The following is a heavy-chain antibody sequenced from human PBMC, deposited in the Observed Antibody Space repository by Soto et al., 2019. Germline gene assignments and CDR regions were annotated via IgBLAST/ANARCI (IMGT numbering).Heavy chain of an antibody. V-gene: IGHV6-1*01. CDR3: ARDYYYRLAV. CDR2: TYYRSEWYN. J-gene: IGHJ6*02. Sequence: PSQTLSLTCAISGDSVSSDSAARNWIRQSPSRGLEWLGRTYYRSEWYNDYAVSMKSRIVITPDTSKNQFSLQLNSVTPEDTAVYFCARDYYYRLAVWGQGTTVTVSS. CDR1: GDSVSSDSAA.